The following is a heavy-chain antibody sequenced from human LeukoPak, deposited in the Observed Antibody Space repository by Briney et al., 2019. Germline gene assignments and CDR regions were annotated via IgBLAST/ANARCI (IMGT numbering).Heavy chain of an antibody. D-gene: IGHD3-10*01. CDR3: ARSGITMVGGASIGLLTFDI. V-gene: IGHV3-74*03. J-gene: IGHJ3*02. CDR1: GFTFSYYW. Sequence: GGSLRLSCAASGFTFSYYWMHWVRQAPGEGLVWVSRINDDGRTTMYADSVKGRITISRDNAKNTLYLQMSSLRVEDTAVYYCARSGITMVGGASIGLLTFDIWGPGTMVTVSP. CDR2: INDDGRTT.